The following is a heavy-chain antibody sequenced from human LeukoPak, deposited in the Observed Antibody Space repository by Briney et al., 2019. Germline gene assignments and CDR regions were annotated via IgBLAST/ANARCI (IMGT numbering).Heavy chain of an antibody. J-gene: IGHJ6*02. CDR1: GFTFSSYS. CDR2: ISSSSNYI. CDR3: ARGDCSSTSCYGYYYYYGMDV. V-gene: IGHV3-21*01. D-gene: IGHD2-2*01. Sequence: PGGSLRLSCAASGFTFSSYSMNWVRQAPGKGLEWVSSISSSSNYIYYADSVKGRFTISRDNAKNSLYLQMNSLRAEDTAVYYCARGDCSSTSCYGYYYYYGMDVWGQGTTVTVSS.